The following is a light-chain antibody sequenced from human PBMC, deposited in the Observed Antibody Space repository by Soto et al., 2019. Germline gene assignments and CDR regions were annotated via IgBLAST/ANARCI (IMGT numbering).Light chain of an antibody. CDR2: DVS. J-gene: IGLJ1*01. CDR3: SSYTTSNTRQIV. V-gene: IGLV2-14*03. CDR1: SSDVGGYNY. Sequence: QSALTQPASVSGSPGQSITISCTGTSSDVGGYNYVSWYQHHPGKAPKLMIFDVSNRPSGVSNRFSGSKFGNTASLTISGLQPEDEADYYCSSYTTSNTRQIVFGTGTMVTVL.